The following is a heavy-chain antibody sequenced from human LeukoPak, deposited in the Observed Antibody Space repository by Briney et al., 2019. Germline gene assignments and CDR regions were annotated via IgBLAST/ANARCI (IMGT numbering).Heavy chain of an antibody. V-gene: IGHV3-30*02. CDR2: IRYDGSNN. J-gene: IGHJ3*02. D-gene: IGHD3-22*01. CDR1: GFTFSSYG. Sequence: PGGSLRLSCAASGFTFSSYGMHWVRQAPGKGLEWVAFIRYDGSNNYYSDSVKGRFTISRDNSKNTLYLQMNSLRAEDTAVYYCAKVQAYYDSSGYYLNWGAFHIWGQGTMVTVSS. CDR3: AKVQAYYDSSGYYLNWGAFHI.